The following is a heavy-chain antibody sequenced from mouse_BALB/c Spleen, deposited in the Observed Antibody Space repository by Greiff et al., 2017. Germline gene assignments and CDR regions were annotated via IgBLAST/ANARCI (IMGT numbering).Heavy chain of an antibody. CDR1: GYTFTSYW. CDR2: INPSNGRT. J-gene: IGHJ2*01. Sequence: QVQLQQSGAELVKPGASVKLSCKASGYTFTSYWMHWVKQRPGQGLEWIGEINPSNGRTNYNEKFKSKATLTVDKSSSTAYMQLSSLTSEDSAVYYCAPANWDVDYWGQGTTLTVSS. V-gene: IGHV1S81*02. CDR3: APANWDVDY. D-gene: IGHD4-1*01.